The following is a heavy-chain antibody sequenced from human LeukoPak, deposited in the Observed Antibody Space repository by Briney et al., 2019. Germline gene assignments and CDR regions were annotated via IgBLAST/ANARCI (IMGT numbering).Heavy chain of an antibody. J-gene: IGHJ5*02. Sequence: ASVKVSCKASGYTFTSYGISWVRQAPGHVLEWMGWISAYNGNTNYAQKLQGRVTMTTDTSTSTAYMELRSLRSDDTAVYYCARVTYSSSWYWVSGFDPWGQGTLVTVSS. CDR1: GYTFTSYG. V-gene: IGHV1-18*01. CDR2: ISAYNGNT. CDR3: ARVTYSSSWYWVSGFDP. D-gene: IGHD6-13*01.